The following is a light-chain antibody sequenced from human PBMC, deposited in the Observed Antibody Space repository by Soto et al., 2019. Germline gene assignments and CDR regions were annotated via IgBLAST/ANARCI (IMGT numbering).Light chain of an antibody. J-gene: IGKJ1*01. V-gene: IGKV1-39*01. Sequence: DIQMTQSPCSLSASVGDRVTITCRSSQYISTYLNWYQHKPGKAPKVLIFGASTLQGGVPSRFSGSGSGTEFTLTISSLQPEDFATYFCQQSYTTPPWTFGQGTKVDIK. CDR3: QQSYTTPPWT. CDR2: GAS. CDR1: QYISTY.